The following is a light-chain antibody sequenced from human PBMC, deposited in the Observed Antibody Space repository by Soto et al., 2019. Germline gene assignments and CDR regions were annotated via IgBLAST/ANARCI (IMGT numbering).Light chain of an antibody. V-gene: IGKV1-9*01. CDR2: AAS. CDR3: QQLKSYPLT. J-gene: IGKJ4*01. CDR1: QGISTY. Sequence: DIQLTQSPSFLSASVGDRVTITCRATQGISTYLAWYQQKPGKAPKLLIYAASTLQSGVPSRFSGSGSGTKFTLTISSLQPEDFATYYCQQLKSYPLTFGGGTKVEIK.